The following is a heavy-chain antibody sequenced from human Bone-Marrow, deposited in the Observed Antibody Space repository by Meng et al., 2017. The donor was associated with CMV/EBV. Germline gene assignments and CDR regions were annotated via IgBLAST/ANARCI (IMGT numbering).Heavy chain of an antibody. CDR2: VYSGGSAT. Sequence: ETLSLTCAASGFAFSTYAMSWVRQAPGKGLEWVSVVYSGGSATYYADSVKGRFTISRDNSNNILFLQMDSLGAEDTAVYYCAKIGSFTYYYSGMDVWGQGTTVTVSS. J-gene: IGHJ6*02. CDR1: GFAFSTYA. V-gene: IGHV3-23*03. D-gene: IGHD1-26*01. CDR3: AKIGSFTYYYSGMDV.